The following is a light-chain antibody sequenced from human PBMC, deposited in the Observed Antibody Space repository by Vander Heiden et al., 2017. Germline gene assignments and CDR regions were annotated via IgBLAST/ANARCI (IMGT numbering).Light chain of an antibody. CDR2: DVS. Sequence: QSALTHPASVSGSPGQTITIPCPGTSSDVSGNNYDAWYQQQPGKAPKLMVFDVSNRPSGVSNRFSGSKSGDTASLTITRRQADDEADYYCSSYRSSSSTPYVFGAGTKVTVL. J-gene: IGLJ1*01. V-gene: IGLV2-14*03. CDR3: SSYRSSSSTPYV. CDR1: SSDVSGNNY.